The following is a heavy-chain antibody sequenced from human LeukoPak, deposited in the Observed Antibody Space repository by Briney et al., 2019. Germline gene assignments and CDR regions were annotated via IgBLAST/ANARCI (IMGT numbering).Heavy chain of an antibody. CDR1: GYTFTSFG. CDR3: ARVGSSSWYAARGYFDY. D-gene: IGHD6-13*01. CDR2: INPNSGGT. J-gene: IGHJ4*02. V-gene: IGHV1-2*02. Sequence: ASMKVSCKASGYTFTSFGISWVRQAPGQGLEWMGWINPNSGGTNYAQKFQGRVTVTRDTSISTAYMELSRLRSDDTAVYYCARVGSSSWYAARGYFDYWGQGTLVTVSS.